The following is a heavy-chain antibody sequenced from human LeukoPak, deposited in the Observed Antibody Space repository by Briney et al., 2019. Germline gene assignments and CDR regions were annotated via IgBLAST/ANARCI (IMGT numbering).Heavy chain of an antibody. J-gene: IGHJ4*02. CDR1: GSSISSGSYS. CDR2: IYTSGST. D-gene: IGHD3-22*01. Sequence: PSQTLYLTCTVFGSSISSGSYSWSWIRQPAGKGLEWIGLIYTSGSTNYNPSLKSRVTISVDTSKTQFSLKLSSVTAADTAVYYCARDQDSSGYEYYFDYWGQGTLVTVSS. CDR3: ARDQDSSGYEYYFDY. V-gene: IGHV4-61*02.